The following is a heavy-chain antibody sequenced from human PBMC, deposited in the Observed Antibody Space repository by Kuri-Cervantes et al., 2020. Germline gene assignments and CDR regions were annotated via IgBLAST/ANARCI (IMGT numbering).Heavy chain of an antibody. Sequence: GGSLRLSCAASGFTFDDYAMHWVRQAPGKGLEWVSGISWSSGSIGYADSVKGRFTISRDNSKNTLYLQMNSLRAEDTAVYYCASRSGSLPTMKYGMDVWGQGTTVTVSS. D-gene: IGHD6-25*01. CDR3: ASRSGSLPTMKYGMDV. CDR1: GFTFDDYA. J-gene: IGHJ6*02. V-gene: IGHV3-9*01. CDR2: ISWSSGSI.